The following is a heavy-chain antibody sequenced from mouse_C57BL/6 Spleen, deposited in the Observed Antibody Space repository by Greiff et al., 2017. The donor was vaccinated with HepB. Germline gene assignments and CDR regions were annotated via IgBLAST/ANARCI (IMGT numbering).Heavy chain of an antibody. D-gene: IGHD3-2*02. CDR1: GYTFTSYW. J-gene: IGHJ3*01. CDR3: ARQDSSGYVWFAY. V-gene: IGHV1-55*01. Sequence: VQLQQPGAELVKPGASVKMSCKASGYTFTSYWITWVKQRPGQGLEWIGDIYPGSGSTNYNEKFKIKATLTVDTSSSTAYMQLSILTSEDSAVYYCARQDSSGYVWFAYWGQGTLVTVSA. CDR2: IYPGSGST.